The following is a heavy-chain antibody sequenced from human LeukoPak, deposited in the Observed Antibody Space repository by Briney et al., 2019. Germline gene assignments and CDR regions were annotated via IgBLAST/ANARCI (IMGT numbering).Heavy chain of an antibody. Sequence: SETLSLTCTVSGGSITSYYWTWIRQPPGKGLEWIGFIYGDGSTKYNPSLKSRVTMSVDTSKNQFSLKLSSVTAADTAVYYCAIVGAPGGAFDIWGQGTMVTVSS. CDR1: GGSITSYY. D-gene: IGHD1-26*01. CDR2: IYGDGST. J-gene: IGHJ3*02. V-gene: IGHV4-59*08. CDR3: AIVGAPGGAFDI.